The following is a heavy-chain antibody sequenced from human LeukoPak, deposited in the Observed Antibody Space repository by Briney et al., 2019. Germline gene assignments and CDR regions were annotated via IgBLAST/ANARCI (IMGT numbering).Heavy chain of an antibody. CDR3: ARSLGTSMIVVAYYFDH. V-gene: IGHV4-34*01. D-gene: IGHD3-22*01. CDR1: GGSFSGYH. CDR2: INHIGST. J-gene: IGHJ4*02. Sequence: SETLSLTCAVYGGSFSGYHWSWIRQPPGKGLEWIGEINHIGSTNYNPSLKSRVTISVDTSKNQFSLKVTSVTAADTAVYYCARSLGTSMIVVAYYFDHWGQGTLVTVSS.